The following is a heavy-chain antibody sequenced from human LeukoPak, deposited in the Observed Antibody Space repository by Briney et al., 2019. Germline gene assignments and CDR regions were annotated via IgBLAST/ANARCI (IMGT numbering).Heavy chain of an antibody. J-gene: IGHJ6*02. CDR1: GYTLTELS. V-gene: IGHV1-24*01. CDR2: FDPEDGET. D-gene: IGHD2/OR15-2a*01. CDR3: ARMRRARYYYYGMDV. Sequence: ASVKVSCKVSGYTLTELSMHWVRQAPGKGLEWMGGFDPEDGETIYAQKFQGRVTMTTDTSTSTAYMELRSLRSDDTAVYYCARMRRARYYYYGMDVWGQGTTVTVSS.